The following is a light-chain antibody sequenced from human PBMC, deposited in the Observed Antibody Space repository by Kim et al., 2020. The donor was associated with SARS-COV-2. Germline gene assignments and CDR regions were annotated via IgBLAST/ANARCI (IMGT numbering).Light chain of an antibody. CDR1: QSVSSDY. CDR3: QQYGSSQWT. Sequence: EIVLTQSPGTLSLSPGGRATLSCRASQSVSSDYLAWYQQKPGQAPRLLIYGASSRATGIPDRFSGSGSGTDFTLTISRLEPEDFAVYYCQQYGSSQWTFGQGTKVDIK. CDR2: GAS. J-gene: IGKJ1*01. V-gene: IGKV3-20*01.